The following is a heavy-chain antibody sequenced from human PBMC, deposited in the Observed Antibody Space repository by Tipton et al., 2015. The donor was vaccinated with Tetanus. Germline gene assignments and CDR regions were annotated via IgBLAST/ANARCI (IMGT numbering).Heavy chain of an antibody. V-gene: IGHV3-11*01. CDR2: ISSSGSTI. CDR3: ARDIDVPGTTLYFDY. D-gene: IGHD1-1*01. Sequence: SLRLSCAASGFTFSDYYMSWIRQAPGKGLEWVSYISSSGSTIYYADSVKGRFTVSRDNAKNSLYLQMNGLRVEDTAVYYCARDIDVPGTTLYFDYWGQGTLVTVSS. J-gene: IGHJ4*02. CDR1: GFTFSDYY.